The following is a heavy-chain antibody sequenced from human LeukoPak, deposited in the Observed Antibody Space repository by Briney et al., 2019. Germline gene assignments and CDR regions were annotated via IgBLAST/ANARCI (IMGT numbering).Heavy chain of an antibody. D-gene: IGHD3-9*01. CDR3: ARHGILTDHSIRY. CDR1: GGSLTTNSFY. CDR2: VYYTGIT. Sequence: SETLSLTCTLSGGSLTTNSFYWGWIRRPPGKGLEWIGTVYYTGITHYNPSLKSRITISVDTSKNHFSLNLTSVTAADTAVYFCARHGILTDHSIRYWGQGLLVTVSS. J-gene: IGHJ4*02. V-gene: IGHV4-39*01.